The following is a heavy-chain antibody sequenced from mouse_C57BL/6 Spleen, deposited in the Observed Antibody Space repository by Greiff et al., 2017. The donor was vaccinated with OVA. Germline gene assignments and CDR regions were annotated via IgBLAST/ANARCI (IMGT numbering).Heavy chain of an antibody. CDR3: ARSRSIVTSMGY. CDR1: GYTFTSYW. Sequence: VQLQQPGAELVRPGSSVKLSCKASGYTFTSYWMDWVKQRPGQGLEWIGNIYPSDSETHYNQKFKDKATLTVDKSSSTAYMQLSSLTSEDSAVYCCARSRSIVTSMGYWGQGTTLTVSS. D-gene: IGHD2-5*01. CDR2: IYPSDSET. J-gene: IGHJ2*01. V-gene: IGHV1-61*01.